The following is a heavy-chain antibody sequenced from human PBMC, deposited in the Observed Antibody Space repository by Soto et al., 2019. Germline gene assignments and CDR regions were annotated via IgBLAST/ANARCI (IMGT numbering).Heavy chain of an antibody. D-gene: IGHD1-26*01. J-gene: IGHJ4*02. CDR3: TTVAYCQSVRDS. CDR2: IRSQIDGGTT. CDR1: GFAFTNAW. V-gene: IGHV3-15*01. Sequence: PGGSLRLSCAASGFAFTNAWMTWVRQAPGKALEWIGRIRSQIDGGTTDYAGPVKGRFTISRDDSKNTLYLQMKSLKLEDTAVYYCTTVAYCQSVRDSWGQGT.